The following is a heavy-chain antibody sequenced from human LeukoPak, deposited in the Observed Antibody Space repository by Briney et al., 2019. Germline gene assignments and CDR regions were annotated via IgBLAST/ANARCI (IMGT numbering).Heavy chain of an antibody. V-gene: IGHV3-23*01. CDR2: ISGSGGST. CDR1: GFTFSSYA. D-gene: IGHD6-13*01. J-gene: IGHJ4*02. CDR3: ARRGVSSSWYYYFDY. Sequence: PGGSLRLSCAASGFTFSSYAMSWVRQAPGKGLEWVSAISGSGGSTYYADSVKGRFTISRDNSKNTLYLQMNSLRAEDTAVYYCARRGVSSSWYYYFDYWGQGTLVTVSS.